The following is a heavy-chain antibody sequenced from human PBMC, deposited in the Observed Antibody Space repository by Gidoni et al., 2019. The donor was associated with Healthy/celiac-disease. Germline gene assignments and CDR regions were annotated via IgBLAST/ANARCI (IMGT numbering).Heavy chain of an antibody. J-gene: IGHJ4*02. CDR2: IYSGGST. D-gene: IGHD5-12*01. CDR1: GFTVSSNY. Sequence: EVQLVEPAGGLIQPGGSLRLPCAASGFTVSSNYMSWVRQATGKGLGWVSVIYSGGSTYYAYAVKGRFTISRDNSKNTLYLQMNSLRAEDTAVYYCAYREMATMHWGQGTLVTVSS. CDR3: AYREMATMH. V-gene: IGHV3-53*01.